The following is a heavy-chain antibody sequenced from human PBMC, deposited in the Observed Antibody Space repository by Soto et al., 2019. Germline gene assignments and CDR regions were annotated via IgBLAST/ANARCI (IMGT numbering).Heavy chain of an antibody. CDR2: IRSTDNTR. Sequence: GGSLRLSCAASGFSFSDYYMSWIRQAPGKGLEWVSYIRSTDNTRYYADSVKGRFTISRDNAKNSLYLQMNSLRAEDTAVYYCARGNALYDYWGQGTRVTVSS. V-gene: IGHV3-11*01. CDR3: ARGNALYDY. CDR1: GFSFSDYY. D-gene: IGHD2-2*01. J-gene: IGHJ4*02.